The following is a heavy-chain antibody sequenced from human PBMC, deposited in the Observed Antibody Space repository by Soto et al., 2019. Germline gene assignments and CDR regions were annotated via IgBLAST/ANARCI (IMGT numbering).Heavy chain of an antibody. Sequence: SETLSLTCLVSGGSITSYHWSWIRQFPGKGLEWIAYTNHTGNTNYNPSLKSRVTISVDTSKNQFSLKLSSVTAADTAVYYCARRGTMIVVVIRWWNWFDPWGQGTLVTVSS. CDR1: GGSITSYH. CDR3: ARRGTMIVVVIRWWNWFDP. CDR2: TNHTGNT. D-gene: IGHD3-22*01. V-gene: IGHV4-59*12. J-gene: IGHJ5*02.